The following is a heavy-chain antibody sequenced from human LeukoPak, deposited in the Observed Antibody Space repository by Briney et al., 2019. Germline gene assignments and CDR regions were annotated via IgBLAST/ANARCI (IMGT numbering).Heavy chain of an antibody. CDR2: IKQDGSKK. CDR1: GFTFSTYW. V-gene: IGHV3-7*03. J-gene: IGHJ4*02. Sequence: GGSLRLSCAASGFTFSTYWMTWVRQAPGKGLEWVANIKQDGSKKNYVDSVKGRFTISRDNAKNSLYLQMNSLRAEDTAVYYCATPLDYYDTSGYHQGGDWGQGTLVTVSS. CDR3: ATPLDYYDTSGYHQGGD. D-gene: IGHD3-22*01.